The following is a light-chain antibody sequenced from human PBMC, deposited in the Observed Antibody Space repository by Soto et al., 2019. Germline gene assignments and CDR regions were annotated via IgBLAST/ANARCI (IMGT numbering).Light chain of an antibody. CDR1: SSNIGSNY. CDR2: KNS. Sequence: QSVLTQPPSASGTPGQRVIISCSGSSSNIGSNYVYWYQQLPGTAPKLLIYKNSQRPSGVPDRFSGSNSGTSASLAISGLRSEDEAHYHCTTWDNSLSGRVFGGGTKLTVL. J-gene: IGLJ3*02. CDR3: TTWDNSLSGRV. V-gene: IGLV1-47*01.